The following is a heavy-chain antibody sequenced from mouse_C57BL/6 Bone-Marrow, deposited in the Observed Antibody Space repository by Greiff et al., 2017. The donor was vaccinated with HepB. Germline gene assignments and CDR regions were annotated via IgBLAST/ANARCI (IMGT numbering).Heavy chain of an antibody. V-gene: IGHV1-69*01. J-gene: IGHJ4*01. D-gene: IGHD3-2*02. CDR2: IDPSDSYT. CDR3: AREKVRQLRLEGAMDY. Sequence: VQLQQPGAELVMPGASVKLSCKASGYTFTSYWMHWVKQRPGQGLEWIGEIDPSDSYTNYNQKFKGKSTLTVDKSSSTAYMQLSSLTSEDSAVYYGAREKVRQLRLEGAMDYWGQGTSVTVSS. CDR1: GYTFTSYW.